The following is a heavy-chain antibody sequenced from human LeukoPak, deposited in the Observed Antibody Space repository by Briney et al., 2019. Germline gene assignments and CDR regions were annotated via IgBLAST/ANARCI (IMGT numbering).Heavy chain of an antibody. J-gene: IGHJ4*02. V-gene: IGHV3-21*01. CDR3: AIDPGRSGGSCYSDY. D-gene: IGHD2-15*01. Sequence: GGSLRLSCAASGFTFGSFSMTWVRQAPGKWLESVSSISSSGTYIYYADSVKGRFTITRDNAKKSLYLQMNSLRAEDTAVYYCAIDPGRSGGSCYSDYWGQGTLVTVSS. CDR1: GFTFGSFS. CDR2: ISSSGTYI.